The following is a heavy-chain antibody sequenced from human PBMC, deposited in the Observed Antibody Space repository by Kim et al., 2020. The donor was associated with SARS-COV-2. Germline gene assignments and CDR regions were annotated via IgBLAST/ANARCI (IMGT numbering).Heavy chain of an antibody. CDR1: GFTFSSHP. D-gene: IGHD2-2*01. CDR3: ARGRSSSNTFDI. J-gene: IGHJ3*02. Sequence: GGSLRLSCAASGFTFSSHPMHWVRQAPGKGLEWVAVISYDGSNKYYADSVKDRFTISRDNSKNTLSVQMNSLRAEDTAVYYCARGRSSSNTFDIWGQGTMVTVSS. V-gene: IGHV3-30-3*01. CDR2: ISYDGSNK.